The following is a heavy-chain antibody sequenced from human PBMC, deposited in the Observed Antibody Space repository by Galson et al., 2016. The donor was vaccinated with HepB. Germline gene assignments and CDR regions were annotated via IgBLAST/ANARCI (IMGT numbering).Heavy chain of an antibody. CDR1: GYSFTSFG. CDR2: ISGYNGNT. V-gene: IGHV1-18*04. Sequence: SVKVSCKASGYSFTSFGIIWVRQAPGQGLEWMGWISGYNGNTNYAQKLQGRVTMTTNTSTSTAYMELRSLRSDDTAVYYCARGLIAAARPDCNYYLDVWGKGTTVTVSS. J-gene: IGHJ6*03. CDR3: ARGLIAAARPDCNYYLDV. D-gene: IGHD6-13*01.